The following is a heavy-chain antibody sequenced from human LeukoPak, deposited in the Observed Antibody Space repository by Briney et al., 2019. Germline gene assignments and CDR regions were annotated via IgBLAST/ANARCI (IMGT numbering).Heavy chain of an antibody. V-gene: IGHV4-34*01. Sequence: PGGSLRLSCAASGFTFSSYAMSWVRQPPGKGLEWIGEINHSGSTNYNPSLKSRVTISVGTSKNQFSLKLSSVTAADTAVYYCASLGHCSSTSCYGTWFDPWGQGTLVTVSS. J-gene: IGHJ5*02. CDR1: GFTFSSYA. D-gene: IGHD2-2*01. CDR2: INHSGST. CDR3: ASLGHCSSTSCYGTWFDP.